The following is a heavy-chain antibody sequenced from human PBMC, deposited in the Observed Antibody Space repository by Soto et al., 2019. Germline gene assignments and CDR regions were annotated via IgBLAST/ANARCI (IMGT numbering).Heavy chain of an antibody. Sequence: PGGSLRLSCAASGFTFSSYGMHWVRQAPGKGLEWVAVISYDGSNKYYADSVKGRFTISRDNSKNTLYLQMNSLRAEDTAVYYCAKECTVVTPGLGYWGQGTLVTVSS. CDR3: AKECTVVTPGLGY. CDR2: ISYDGSNK. D-gene: IGHD2-21*02. J-gene: IGHJ4*02. V-gene: IGHV3-30*18. CDR1: GFTFSSYG.